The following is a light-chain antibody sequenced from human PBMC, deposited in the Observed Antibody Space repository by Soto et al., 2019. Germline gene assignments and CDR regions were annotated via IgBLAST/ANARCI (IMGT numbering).Light chain of an antibody. CDR1: SSDIGRYNY. CDR3: SSYISSSTYV. Sequence: QSAPTQPASVSGSPGQSIIISCIGTSSDIGRYNYVSWYQQYPGKAPKFMIYDVSNRPSGVSNRFSGSKSGNTASLTISGLQAEDEADYYCSSYISSSTYVFGTGTKLTVL. V-gene: IGLV2-14*01. J-gene: IGLJ1*01. CDR2: DVS.